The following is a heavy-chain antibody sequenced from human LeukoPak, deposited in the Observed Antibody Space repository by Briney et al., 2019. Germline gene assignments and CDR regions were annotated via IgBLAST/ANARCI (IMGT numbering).Heavy chain of an antibody. Sequence: GGSLRLSCAASGFTFSSYSMNWVRQAPGKGLEWVSSISSSSSYIYYADSVKSRFTISRDNAKNSLYLQMNSLRAEDTALYYCAKDQGPTGFYFDYWGQGTLVTVSS. CDR2: ISSSSSYI. CDR3: AKDQGPTGFYFDY. D-gene: IGHD3-10*01. CDR1: GFTFSSYS. J-gene: IGHJ4*02. V-gene: IGHV3-21*04.